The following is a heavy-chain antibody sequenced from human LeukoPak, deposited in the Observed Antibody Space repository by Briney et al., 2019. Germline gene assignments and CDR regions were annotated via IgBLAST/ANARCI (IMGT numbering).Heavy chain of an antibody. D-gene: IGHD3-10*01. CDR1: GYTFTGYY. CDR3: ARDQAMVRGSLSGMDV. V-gene: IGHV1-2*02. J-gene: IGHJ6*02. Sequence: ASVKVSCKASGYTFTGYYMHWVRQAPGQGLEWMGWFNPNSGGTNYAQKFQGRVTMTRDTSISTAYMELSRLRSDDTAVYYCARDQAMVRGSLSGMDVWGQGTTVTVSS. CDR2: FNPNSGGT.